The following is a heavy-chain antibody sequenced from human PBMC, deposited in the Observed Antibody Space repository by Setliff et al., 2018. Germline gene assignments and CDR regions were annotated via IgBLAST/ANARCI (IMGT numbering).Heavy chain of an antibody. V-gene: IGHV5-51*01. Sequence: GESLKISCKGSGYSFSNFWIGWVRQMPGKGLEWMGIIYPGDSHTRYSPSFQGQVTMSADKSINTAYLQWSNLKASDTAIYYCARNPVGATYSVYFDYWGQGALVTVSS. CDR1: GYSFSNFW. CDR2: IYPGDSHT. J-gene: IGHJ4*02. D-gene: IGHD1-26*01. CDR3: ARNPVGATYSVYFDY.